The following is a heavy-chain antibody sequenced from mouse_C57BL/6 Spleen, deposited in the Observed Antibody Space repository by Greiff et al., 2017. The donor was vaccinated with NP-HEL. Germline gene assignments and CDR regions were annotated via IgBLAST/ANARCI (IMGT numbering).Heavy chain of an antibody. Sequence: EVQRVESEGGLVQPGSSMKLSCTASGFTFSDYYMAWVRQVPEKGLEWVANINYDGSSTYYLDSLKSRFIISRDNAKNILYLQMISLKSEDTDTYYCARVYYGNWDAMDYWGKGTSVTVSS. J-gene: IGHJ4*01. CDR2: INYDGSST. CDR3: ARVYYGNWDAMDY. D-gene: IGHD2-1*01. V-gene: IGHV5-16*01. CDR1: GFTFSDYY.